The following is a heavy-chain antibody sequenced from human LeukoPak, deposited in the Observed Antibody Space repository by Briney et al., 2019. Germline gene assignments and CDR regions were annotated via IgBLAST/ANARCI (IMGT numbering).Heavy chain of an antibody. V-gene: IGHV3-23*01. CDR1: GFSLNTYS. D-gene: IGHD6-19*01. Sequence: TGGSLRLSCAASGFSLNTYSMNWVRQAPGKGLEWVSTISGSGGSTYYADSLKGRFTISRDNSKNTLYVQMNSLRPEDTAVYYCAKDAYLIAVAGNYFEYWGQGTLVTVSS. CDR3: AKDAYLIAVAGNYFEY. J-gene: IGHJ4*02. CDR2: ISGSGGST.